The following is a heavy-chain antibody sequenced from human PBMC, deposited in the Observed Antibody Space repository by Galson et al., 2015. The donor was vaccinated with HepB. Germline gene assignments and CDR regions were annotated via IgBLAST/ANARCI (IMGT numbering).Heavy chain of an antibody. Sequence: SLRLSCAASGFTFSRYWMSWVRQAPGKGLEWVANIRKDGGETYYGDSVKGRFTISRDNAKTSLYLQMHSLTAEDTAVYFCVSCGDSYEADYFDYWGQGNLVTVSS. V-gene: IGHV3-7*03. CDR3: VSCGDSYEADYFDY. CDR1: GFTFSRYW. J-gene: IGHJ4*02. CDR2: IRKDGGET. D-gene: IGHD5-18*01.